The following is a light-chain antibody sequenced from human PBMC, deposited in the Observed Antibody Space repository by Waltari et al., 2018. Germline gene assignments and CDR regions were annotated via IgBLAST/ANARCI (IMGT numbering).Light chain of an antibody. CDR1: VTVSSA. CDR3: QQFNSYPLT. V-gene: IGKV1-13*02. J-gene: IGKJ4*01. Sequence: AIQLTQSPSSLSASVGDRVTLSCRARVTVSSALAWYQQKQGKAPKLLIYDVFNLQSGVPSRFSGSGSGIDFTLTISDLQPEDFATYYCQQFNSYPLTFGGGTKVEI. CDR2: DVF.